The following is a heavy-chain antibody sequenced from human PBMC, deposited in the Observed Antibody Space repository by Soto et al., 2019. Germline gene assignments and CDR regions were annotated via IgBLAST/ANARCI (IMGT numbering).Heavy chain of an antibody. D-gene: IGHD6-19*01. V-gene: IGHV4-34*01. CDR1: GGSFSGYY. J-gene: IGHJ4*02. CDR3: ARGRIAVDGTIDY. Sequence: LSLTCAVYGGSFSGYYWSWIRQPPGKGLEWIGEINHSGSTNYNPSLKSRVTISVDTSKNQFSLKLSSVTAADTAVYYCARGRIAVDGTIDYWGQGTLVTVSS. CDR2: INHSGST.